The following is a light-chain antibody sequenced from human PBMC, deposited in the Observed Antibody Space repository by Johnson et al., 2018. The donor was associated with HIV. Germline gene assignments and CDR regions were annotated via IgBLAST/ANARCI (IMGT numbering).Light chain of an antibody. CDR3: GTWDTRLSVLYV. Sequence: QSVLTQPPSVSAAPGQKVTISCSGGSSNIGKNYVSWYQQLPGTAPKLLIYESNKRPSGIPDRFSGSKSGTSATLGITGLQTGDEADYYCGTWDTRLSVLYVFGSGTKVTVL. V-gene: IGLV1-51*02. CDR2: ESN. J-gene: IGLJ1*01. CDR1: SSNIGKNY.